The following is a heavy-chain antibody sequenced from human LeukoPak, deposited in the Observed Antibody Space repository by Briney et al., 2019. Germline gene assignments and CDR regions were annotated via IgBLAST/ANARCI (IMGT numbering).Heavy chain of an antibody. J-gene: IGHJ4*02. CDR3: ARAGYSGYGH. D-gene: IGHD5-12*01. Sequence: ASVKVSCKASGYTFTSYDINWVRQATGQGLEWMGWMNPNSCNTGYAQKFQGRVNITSNTSISTAYMELSSLRSEDTAVYYCARAGYSGYGHWGQGTLVTVSS. CDR2: MNPNSCNT. V-gene: IGHV1-8*01. CDR1: GYTFTSYD.